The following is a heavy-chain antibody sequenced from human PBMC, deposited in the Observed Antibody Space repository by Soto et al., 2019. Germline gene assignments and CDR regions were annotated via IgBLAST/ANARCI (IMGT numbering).Heavy chain of an antibody. CDR1: GFTFSSYG. V-gene: IGHV3-30*18. Sequence: GGSLRLSCAASGFTFSSYGMHWVRQAPGKGLEWVAVISYDGSNKYYADSVKGRFTISRDNSKNTLYLQMNSLRVEDTAVYYCAKDRDPLVSVVITTSYDYWGQGTLVTVSS. J-gene: IGHJ4*02. CDR3: AKDRDPLVSVVITTSYDY. D-gene: IGHD3-22*01. CDR2: ISYDGSNK.